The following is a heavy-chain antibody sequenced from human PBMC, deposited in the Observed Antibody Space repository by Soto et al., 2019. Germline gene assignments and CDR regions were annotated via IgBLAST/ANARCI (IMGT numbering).Heavy chain of an antibody. D-gene: IGHD6-6*01. CDR3: ARDDVRIAARGAFDY. Sequence: QVQLVESGGGVVQPGRSLRLSCAASGFTLSSYGMHWVRQAPGKGLEWVAVIWYDGSNKYYADSVKGRFTISRDNSKNTLYLQMNSLRAEDTAVYYCARDDVRIAARGAFDYWGQGTLVTVSS. CDR1: GFTLSSYG. V-gene: IGHV3-33*01. J-gene: IGHJ4*02. CDR2: IWYDGSNK.